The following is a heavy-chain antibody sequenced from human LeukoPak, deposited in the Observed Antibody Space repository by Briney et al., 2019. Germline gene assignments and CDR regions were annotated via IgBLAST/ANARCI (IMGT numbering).Heavy chain of an antibody. J-gene: IGHJ4*02. CDR2: VDPEDGET. D-gene: IGHD2-2*01. V-gene: IGHV1-69-2*01. CDR3: ATDREVDPRGVDY. CDR1: GYTFTDYY. Sequence: ASVKVSCKVSGYTFTDYYMHWVQQAPVKGLEWMGLVDPEDGETIYAEKFQGRVTITADTSTDTAYMELSSLRSEDTAVYYCATDREVDPRGVDYWGQGTLVTVSS.